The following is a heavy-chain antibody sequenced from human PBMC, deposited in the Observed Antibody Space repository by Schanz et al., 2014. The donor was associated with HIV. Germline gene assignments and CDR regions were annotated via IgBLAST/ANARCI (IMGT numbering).Heavy chain of an antibody. V-gene: IGHV3-33*01. Sequence: QVQLVESGGGVVQPGRSLRLSCTASGFTFSSSGMHWVRQAPGKGLEWVAVIWYDGSNKYYADSVKGRFTISRDNSKNTLYLQMSSLRGEDTAVYYCARVANWDYYGMDVWGQGTTVTVSS. CDR1: GFTFSSSG. CDR3: ARVANWDYYGMDV. J-gene: IGHJ6*02. D-gene: IGHD3-16*01. CDR2: IWYDGSNK.